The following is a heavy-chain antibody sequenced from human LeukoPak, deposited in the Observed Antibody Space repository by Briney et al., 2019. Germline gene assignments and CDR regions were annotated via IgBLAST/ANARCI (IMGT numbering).Heavy chain of an antibody. J-gene: IGHJ4*02. CDR2: IYYSGST. CDR1: GGSISSSSYY. Sequence: SETLSLTCTVSGGSISSSSYYWGWIRQPPGKGLEWIGSIYYSGSTYYNPSLKSRVTISVDTSKNQFSLKLSSVTAADTAVYYCAREIYASGTVHFDYWGQGTLVTVSS. CDR3: AREIYASGTVHFDY. D-gene: IGHD3-10*01. V-gene: IGHV4-39*07.